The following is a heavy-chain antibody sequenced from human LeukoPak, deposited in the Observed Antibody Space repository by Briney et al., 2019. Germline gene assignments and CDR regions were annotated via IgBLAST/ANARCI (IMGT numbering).Heavy chain of an antibody. CDR1: GGSITSGGYY. J-gene: IGHJ4*02. Sequence: PSETLSLTCTVSGGSITSGGYYWSWIRQHPGKGLEWIGYIYYSGSTNYNPSLKSRVTISVDTSKNQFSLKLSSVTAADTAVYYCARRSQDYGDYFFDYWGQGTLVTVSS. V-gene: IGHV4-61*08. CDR2: IYYSGST. CDR3: ARRSQDYGDYFFDY. D-gene: IGHD4-17*01.